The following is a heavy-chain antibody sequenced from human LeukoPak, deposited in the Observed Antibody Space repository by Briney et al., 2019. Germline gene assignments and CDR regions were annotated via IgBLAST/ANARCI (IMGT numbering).Heavy chain of an antibody. CDR1: GYTFTGYY. J-gene: IGHJ4*02. CDR3: ARDHGYCSGGSCYPDHY. CDR2: INPNSGGT. Sequence: ASVKVSCKASGYTFTGYYMHWVRQAPGQGLEWMGWINPNSGGTNYAQKFQGRVTMTRDTSISTAYMELSRLRSDDTAVYYCARDHGYCSGGSCYPDHYWGQGTLVTVSS. V-gene: IGHV1-2*02. D-gene: IGHD2-15*01.